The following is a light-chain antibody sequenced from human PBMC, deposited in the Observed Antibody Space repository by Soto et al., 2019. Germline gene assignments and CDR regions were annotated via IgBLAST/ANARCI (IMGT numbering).Light chain of an antibody. CDR2: DVS. Sequence: QSALTQPASVSGSPGQSITISCTGTSSDVGGYNYVSWYQQLPGKAPKLMIYDVSNRPSGVSNRFSGSKSGNTASLTISGIQAEDEADYYCSSYTSSSTLFGTGTKLTVL. V-gene: IGLV2-14*01. CDR3: SSYTSSSTL. CDR1: SSDVGGYNY. J-gene: IGLJ1*01.